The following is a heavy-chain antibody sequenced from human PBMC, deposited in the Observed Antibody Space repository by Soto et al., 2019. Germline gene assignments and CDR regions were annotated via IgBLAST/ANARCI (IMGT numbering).Heavy chain of an antibody. CDR3: ARPGYCSGSSCYYYGMDV. CDR1: GYSFATYW. Sequence: GESLKISCKASGYSFATYWIGWVRQMPGKGLEWMGIIYPGDSDTRYSPSFQGQVTISADKSISTAYLQWSSLKASDTAMYYCARPGYCSGSSCYYYGMDVWGQGTTVTVSS. CDR2: IYPGDSDT. V-gene: IGHV5-51*01. D-gene: IGHD2-15*01. J-gene: IGHJ6*02.